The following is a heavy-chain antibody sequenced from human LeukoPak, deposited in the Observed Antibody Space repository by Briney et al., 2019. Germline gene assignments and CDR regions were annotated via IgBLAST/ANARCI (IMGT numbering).Heavy chain of an antibody. CDR3: ARDQDDFWSGTGGMDV. Sequence: PGGSLRLSCAASGFTFSSYAMHWVRQAPGKGREWVSSISSSSSYIYYADSVKGRFTISRDNAKNSLYLRMNSLRAEDTAVYYCARDQDDFWSGTGGMDVWGQGTTVTVSS. CDR1: GFTFSSYA. J-gene: IGHJ6*02. D-gene: IGHD3-3*01. V-gene: IGHV3-21*01. CDR2: ISSSSSYI.